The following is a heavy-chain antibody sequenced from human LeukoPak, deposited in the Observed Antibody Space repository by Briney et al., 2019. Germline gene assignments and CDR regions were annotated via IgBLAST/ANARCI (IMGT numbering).Heavy chain of an antibody. Sequence: SETLSLTCTVPGGSVSSYYWSWIRRPPGRGLEWIAYLSHSGSSDSNPSLTSRVTTLVDASKNQFSLKLSSVTAADTAVYYCARAIAPGIAVAGTLGIDYWGQGTLVTVSS. D-gene: IGHD6-19*01. J-gene: IGHJ4*02. CDR1: GGSVSSYY. CDR3: ARAIAPGIAVAGTLGIDY. CDR2: LSHSGSS. V-gene: IGHV4-59*08.